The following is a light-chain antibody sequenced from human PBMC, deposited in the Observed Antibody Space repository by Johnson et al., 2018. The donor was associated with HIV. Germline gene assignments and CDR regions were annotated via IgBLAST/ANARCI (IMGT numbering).Light chain of an antibody. CDR1: KLGDKY. CDR2: QDS. V-gene: IGLV3-1*01. J-gene: IGLJ1*01. CDR3: GTWDNGLSGYV. Sequence: VLTQPPSVSVSPGQTASITCSGDKLGDKYACWYQQKPGQSPVLVIYQDSKRPSGIPDRFSGSKSGTSATLGITGLQTGDEADYYCGTWDNGLSGYVFGSGTKVTVL.